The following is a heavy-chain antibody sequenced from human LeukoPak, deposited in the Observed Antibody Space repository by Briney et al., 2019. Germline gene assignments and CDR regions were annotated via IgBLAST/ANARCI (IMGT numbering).Heavy chain of an antibody. D-gene: IGHD3-10*01. CDR2: IKQDGSEK. CDR1: GFTFSSYS. J-gene: IGHJ4*02. V-gene: IGHV3-7*01. CDR3: ARSRFADY. Sequence: GGSLRLSCAASGFTFSSYSMQWVRQAPGKGLEWVANIKQDGSEKYYVDSVKGRFTISRDNAKNSLYLQMNSLRAEDTAVYYCARSRFADYWGQGTLVTVSS.